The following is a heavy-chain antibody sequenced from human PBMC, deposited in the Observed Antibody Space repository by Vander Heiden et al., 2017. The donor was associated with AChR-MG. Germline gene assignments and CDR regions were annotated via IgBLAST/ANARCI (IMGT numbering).Heavy chain of an antibody. D-gene: IGHD2-2*02. J-gene: IGHJ5*02. CDR1: GGSLRGYY. CDR2: INSYGST. V-gene: IGHV4-34*01. CDR3: ARETVPAAIPWFDP. Sequence: QVQLQQWGAGLLKPSETLSLNCAVHGGSLRGYYWNWTRQPPGKGLEWIGEINSYGSTNYNPSLKSRVTMSVDTSKNQFSLNVTSVTAADTAIYYCARETVPAAIPWFDPWGQGTQVTVSS.